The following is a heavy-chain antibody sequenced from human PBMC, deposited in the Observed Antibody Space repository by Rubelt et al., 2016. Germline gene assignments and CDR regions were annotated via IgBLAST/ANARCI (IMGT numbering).Heavy chain of an antibody. CDR2: TYPGDSDT. CDR1: GYSFTSYW. J-gene: IGHJ4*02. D-gene: IGHD1-1*01. V-gene: IGHV5-51*01. Sequence: EVQLVQSGAEVKKPGESLKISCKGSGYSFTSYWIGWVRQMPGKGLEWMGITYPGDSDTRIAPSSKGTVTISDVKSISPSYLEWSGRKASDTAMYYCAGPGTNGTDYWGQGTLVTVSS. CDR3: AGPGTNGTDY.